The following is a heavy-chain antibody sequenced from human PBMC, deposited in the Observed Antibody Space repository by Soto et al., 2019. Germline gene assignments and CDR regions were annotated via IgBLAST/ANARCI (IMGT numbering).Heavy chain of an antibody. V-gene: IGHV4-39*07. CDR1: GGSISSSSYY. D-gene: IGHD1-1*01. J-gene: IGHJ4*02. CDR2: IYYSGST. Sequence: PSETLSLTCTVSGGSISSSSYYWGWIRQPPGKGLEWIGSIYYSGSTYYNPSLKSRVTISVDKSKNQFSLKLSSVTAADTAVYYCARESGYNWNDYFDYWGQGTLVTVSS. CDR3: ARESGYNWNDYFDY.